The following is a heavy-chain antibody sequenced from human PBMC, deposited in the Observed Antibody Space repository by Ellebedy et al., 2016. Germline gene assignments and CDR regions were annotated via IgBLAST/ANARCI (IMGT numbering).Heavy chain of an antibody. CDR1: GGSISSSSYY. J-gene: IGHJ5*02. Sequence: SETLSLTCTVSGGSISSSSYYWGWIRQPPGKGLEWIGSIYYSGSTYYNPSLKSRVSISVDTSRNQFSLRLSSVTAADTAVYYCARTYSNYARWSDPWGQGTLVTVSS. V-gene: IGHV4-39*07. D-gene: IGHD4-11*01. CDR3: ARTYSNYARWSDP. CDR2: IYYSGST.